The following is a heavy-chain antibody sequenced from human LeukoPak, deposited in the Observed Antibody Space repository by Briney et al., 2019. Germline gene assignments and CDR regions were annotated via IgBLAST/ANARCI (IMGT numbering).Heavy chain of an antibody. CDR2: ISSSSSYI. V-gene: IGHV3-21*01. CDR3: ARDSGGCDPTDYFDY. CDR1: GFTFSSNS. Sequence: PGGSLRLSCAASGFTFSSNSMNWVRQAPGKGLEWVSSISSSSSYIYYADSVKGRFTISRDNAKNSLYLQMNSLRAEDTAVYYCARDSGGCDPTDYFDYWGQGTLVTVSS. D-gene: IGHD5-12*01. J-gene: IGHJ4*02.